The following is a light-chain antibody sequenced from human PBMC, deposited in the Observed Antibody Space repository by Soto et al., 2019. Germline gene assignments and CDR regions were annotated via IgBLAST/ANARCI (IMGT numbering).Light chain of an antibody. Sequence: DIVKTQSPDSLAVSLGERATINCTSSLSVLYSSNNKNYLAWYQQTPGQPPKXLIYWASTRESGVPDRFSGSGSGTDFTLTISSLQAEDVAVYYCQQYYGTPLTFGQGTKVDIK. CDR3: QQYYGTPLT. CDR1: LSVLYSSNNKNY. V-gene: IGKV4-1*01. J-gene: IGKJ1*01. CDR2: WAS.